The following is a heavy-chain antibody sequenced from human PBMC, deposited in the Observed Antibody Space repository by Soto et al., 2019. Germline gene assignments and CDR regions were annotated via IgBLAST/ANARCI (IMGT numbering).Heavy chain of an antibody. V-gene: IGHV3-48*03. CDR3: AREMAEYCSSTSCYYYYYGMDV. D-gene: IGHD2-2*01. Sequence: GGSLRLSCAASGFTFSSYEMNWVRQAPGKGLGWVSYISSSGSTIYYADPVKGRFTISRDNAKNSLYLQMNSLRAEDTAVYYCAREMAEYCSSTSCYYYYYGMDVWGQGTTVTVSS. J-gene: IGHJ6*02. CDR2: ISSSGSTI. CDR1: GFTFSSYE.